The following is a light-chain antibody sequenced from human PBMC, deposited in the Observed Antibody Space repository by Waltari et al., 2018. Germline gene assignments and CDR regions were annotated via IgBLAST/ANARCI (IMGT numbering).Light chain of an antibody. CDR1: SGHRSNV. Sequence: QLVLTPSPSASASLGAQVKLTCTLSSGHRSNVIAWLQQQPEKGPRYLMKVNSDGSHSKGDQIPDRFSGSSSGTEHYLTISSLQSEDEADYYCQTGGHGTWVFGGGTKLTVL. J-gene: IGLJ3*02. V-gene: IGLV4-69*01. CDR2: VNSDGSH. CDR3: QTGGHGTWV.